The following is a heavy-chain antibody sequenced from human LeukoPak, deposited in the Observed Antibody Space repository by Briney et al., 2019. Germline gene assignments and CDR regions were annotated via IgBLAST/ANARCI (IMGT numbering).Heavy chain of an antibody. CDR2: IIPIFGTA. V-gene: IGHV1-69*01. Sequence: SVKVSCKASGGTFSSYAISWVRQAPGQGLEWMGGIIPIFGTANYAQKFQGRVTITADESTSTAYMELSSLRSEDTAVYYCARDRGYYGPSSDAFDIWGQGTMVTVSS. CDR3: ARDRGYYGPSSDAFDI. J-gene: IGHJ3*02. CDR1: GGTFSSYA. D-gene: IGHD3-22*01.